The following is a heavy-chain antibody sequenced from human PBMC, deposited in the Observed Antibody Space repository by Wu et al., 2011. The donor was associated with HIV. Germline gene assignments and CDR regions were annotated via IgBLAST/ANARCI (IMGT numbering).Heavy chain of an antibody. Sequence: QVQLVQSGAEVKKPGSSVKVSCKASGGTFSSYAISWVRQAPGQGLEWMGGIIPIFGTANYTQKFQGRVTITTDESTTTAYMELSSLRSEDTAVYYCATYYDFLWGSYKFKYWGQGTLVTVSS. D-gene: IGHD3-16*01. V-gene: IGHV1-69*05. CDR3: ATYYDFLWGSYKFKY. J-gene: IGHJ4*02. CDR2: IIPIFGTA. CDR1: GGTFSSYA.